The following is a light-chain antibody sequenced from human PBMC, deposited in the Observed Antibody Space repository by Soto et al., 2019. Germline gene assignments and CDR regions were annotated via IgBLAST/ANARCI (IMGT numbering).Light chain of an antibody. CDR3: QQYNSYSRT. CDR2: KAA. J-gene: IGKJ1*01. CDR1: TSISSW. V-gene: IGKV1-5*03. Sequence: DIQMTQSPSTLSASVGDRVTITCRASTSISSWLAWYQQKPGKAPKLLIYKAASLESGFPSRFSGSGSGTEFTLTISSLQPDDCATYYCQQYNSYSRTFGQGTKVEIK.